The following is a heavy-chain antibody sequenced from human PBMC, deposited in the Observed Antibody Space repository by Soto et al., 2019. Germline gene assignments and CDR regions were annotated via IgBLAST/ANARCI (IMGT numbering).Heavy chain of an antibody. Sequence: PSETLSLTCAVYGGSFSGYYWSWIRQPPGKGLEWIGEINHSGSTNYNPSLKSRVTISVDTSKNQFSLKLSSVTAADTAVYYCARGYPVLRASMDVWGKGTTVTVSS. J-gene: IGHJ6*03. CDR2: INHSGST. D-gene: IGHD3-3*01. CDR1: GGSFSGYY. CDR3: ARGYPVLRASMDV. V-gene: IGHV4-34*01.